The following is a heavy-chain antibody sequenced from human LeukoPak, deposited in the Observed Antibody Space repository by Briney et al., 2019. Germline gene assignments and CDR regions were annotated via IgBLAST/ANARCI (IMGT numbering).Heavy chain of an antibody. Sequence: SQTLSLTCIVSGDSISSSSYYWAWIRQPPGKGLECIGNIYYSGSTHYNPSLKNQVTISVDTSKNQFSLNVNSVTAADTAVYYCARHGPPRADQLASFDYWGQGTLVTVSS. CDR1: GDSISSSSYY. D-gene: IGHD6-13*01. CDR2: IYYSGST. V-gene: IGHV4-39*01. J-gene: IGHJ4*02. CDR3: ARHGPPRADQLASFDY.